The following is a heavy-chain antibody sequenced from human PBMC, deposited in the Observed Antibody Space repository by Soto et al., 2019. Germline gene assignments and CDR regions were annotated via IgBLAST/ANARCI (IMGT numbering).Heavy chain of an antibody. CDR2: IYYSGRT. CDR3: ASDYDYIWGSYRSPVIY. J-gene: IGHJ4*02. V-gene: IGHV4-39*01. D-gene: IGHD3-16*02. Sequence: LESIGSIYYSGRTYYTPSLNSRVTISVDTSKNQFSLKLSSVTAADTAVYYCASDYDYIWGSYRSPVIYWGQGTLVTVSS.